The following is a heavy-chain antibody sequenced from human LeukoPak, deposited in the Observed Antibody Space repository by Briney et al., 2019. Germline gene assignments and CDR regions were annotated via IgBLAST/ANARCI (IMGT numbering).Heavy chain of an antibody. CDR3: TRYSGTYNWFDP. CDR1: GFTFSGSA. J-gene: IGHJ5*02. V-gene: IGHV3-73*01. D-gene: IGHD1-26*01. Sequence: GGSLRLSCAASGFTFSGSAIHWVRQSSGKGVEWVGQIYKKDKGYATATAYGGSVTVRFTISKDHSINTAYLQMKSLRTEDTALYYCTRYSGTYNWFDPWGQGTLVTVSS. CDR2: IYKKDKGYATAT.